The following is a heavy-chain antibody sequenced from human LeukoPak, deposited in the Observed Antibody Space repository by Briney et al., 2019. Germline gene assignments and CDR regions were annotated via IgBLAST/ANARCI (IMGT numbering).Heavy chain of an antibody. V-gene: IGHV3-23*01. J-gene: IGHJ4*02. Sequence: GGSLRLSCAASGFTFSSYAMSWVRQAPGKGLEWVSAVSGSGGSTYYADSVKGRFTISRDNSKNTLYLQMNSLRAEDTAVYYCAKTGTPWYYFDYWGQGTLVTVSS. CDR3: AKTGTPWYYFDY. CDR1: GFTFSSYA. CDR2: VSGSGGST. D-gene: IGHD6-13*01.